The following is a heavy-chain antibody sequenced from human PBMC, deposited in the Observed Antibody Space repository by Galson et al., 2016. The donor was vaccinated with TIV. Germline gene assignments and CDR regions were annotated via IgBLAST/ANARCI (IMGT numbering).Heavy chain of an antibody. CDR1: GFTFDDFD. CDR3: ARGASCGGTCYYFDS. Sequence: SLRLSCAASGFTFDDFDMAWVRQGPGRGLEWVSSVNWNGLGTSYADSVKGRFTISRDSAKNSLYLQMDSLGAEDTALYYRARGASCGGTCYYFDSWGQGTLVAVSS. V-gene: IGHV3-20*04. J-gene: IGHJ4*02. D-gene: IGHD2-21*01. CDR2: VNWNGLGT.